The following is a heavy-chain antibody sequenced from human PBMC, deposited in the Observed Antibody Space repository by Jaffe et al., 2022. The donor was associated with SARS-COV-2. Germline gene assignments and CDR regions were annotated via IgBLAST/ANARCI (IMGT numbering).Heavy chain of an antibody. J-gene: IGHJ4*02. CDR3: AKNLAVASSGPFDY. Sequence: EVQLVESGGGLVQPGGSLRLSCAASGFTFNTYAMAWVRQAPGKGLEWVSRISGSGGTIYYADSVKGRFTISRDNSKNTLYLHMNSLRADDTAVYYCAKNLAVASSGPFDYWGQGTLVTVSS. CDR1: GFTFNTYA. V-gene: IGHV3-23*04. D-gene: IGHD6-19*01. CDR2: ISGSGGTI.